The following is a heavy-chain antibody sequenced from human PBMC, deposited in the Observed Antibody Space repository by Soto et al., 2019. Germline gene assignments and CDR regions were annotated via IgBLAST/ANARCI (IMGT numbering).Heavy chain of an antibody. J-gene: IGHJ5*02. CDR3: ARQQDIVVVPAAPRWFDP. CDR1: GGSISSSSYY. Sequence: QLQLQESGPGLVKPSETLSLTCTVSGGSISSSSYYWGWIRQPPGKGLEWIGSIYYSGSTYYNPSLKSRVTISVDTSKNQFSLKRSSVTAADTAVYYCARQQDIVVVPAAPRWFDPWGQGTLVTVSS. V-gene: IGHV4-39*01. D-gene: IGHD2-2*01. CDR2: IYYSGST.